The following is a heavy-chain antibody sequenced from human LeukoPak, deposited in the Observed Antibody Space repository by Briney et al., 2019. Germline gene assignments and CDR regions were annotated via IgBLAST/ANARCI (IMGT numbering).Heavy chain of an antibody. CDR1: GGSFSGYY. V-gene: IGHV4-34*01. CDR2: INHSGST. CDR3: ARGVKDGYSLGSWFDP. J-gene: IGHJ5*02. Sequence: SETLSLTCAVYGGSFSGYYWSWIRQPPGKGLEWIGEINHSGSTNYNPSLRSRVTISVDTSKNQFSLKLSSVTAADTAVYYCARGVKDGYSLGSWFDPWGQGTLVTVSS. D-gene: IGHD5-24*01.